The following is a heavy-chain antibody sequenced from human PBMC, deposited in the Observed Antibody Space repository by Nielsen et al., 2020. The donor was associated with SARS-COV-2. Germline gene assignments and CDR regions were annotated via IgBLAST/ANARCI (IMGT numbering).Heavy chain of an antibody. V-gene: IGHV3-21*01. Sequence: GGSLRLSCAASGFTFSSYSMNWVRQAPGKGLEWVSSISSSSSYIYYADSVEGRFTISRDNAKNSLYLQMNSLRAEDTAVYYCARARAPAFDTWGQGTMVTVSS. CDR1: GFTFSSYS. J-gene: IGHJ3*02. CDR3: ARARAPAFDT. CDR2: ISSSSSYI.